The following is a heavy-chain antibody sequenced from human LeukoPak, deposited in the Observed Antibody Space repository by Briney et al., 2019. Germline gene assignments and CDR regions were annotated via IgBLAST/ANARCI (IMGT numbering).Heavy chain of an antibody. CDR2: IIPIFGTA. CDR3: ARGHDSSGYYYPYFDY. J-gene: IGHJ4*02. Sequence: SVKVSCKASGGTFSSYAISWVRQAPGQGLEWMGRIIPIFGTANYAQKFQGRVTTTTDESTSTAYMELSSLRSEDTAVYYCARGHDSSGYYYPYFDYWGQGTLVTVSS. D-gene: IGHD3-22*01. CDR1: GGTFSSYA. V-gene: IGHV1-69*05.